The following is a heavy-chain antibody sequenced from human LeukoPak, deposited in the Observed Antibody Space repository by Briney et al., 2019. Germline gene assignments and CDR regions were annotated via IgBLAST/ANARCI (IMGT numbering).Heavy chain of an antibody. J-gene: IGHJ4*02. CDR1: GFTFTEAW. D-gene: IGHD1-26*01. V-gene: IGHV3-15*01. CDR2: IKSQTDGGTT. CDR3: TTTQRWDGVCDC. Sequence: GGSLRLSCASSGFTFTEAWMTWIRQAPGKGLEWVGRIKSQTDGGTTDYGAPVKGIFTMSRDDSKNTMSLQMDSLIIEDTAIYYCTTTQRWDGVCDCWGQGTLVTVSS.